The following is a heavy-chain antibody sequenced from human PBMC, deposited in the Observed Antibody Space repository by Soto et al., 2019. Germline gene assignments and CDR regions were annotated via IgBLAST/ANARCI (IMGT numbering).Heavy chain of an antibody. Sequence: QVQLQQWGAGLLKPSETLSLTCAVYGGSFSGYYWSWIRQPPGKGLEWIGEINHSGSTNYNPSLKSRVTIPVDTSKNQFSLKLSSVTAADTAVYYCARARGSISTYYYYYMDVWGKGTTVTVSS. CDR2: INHSGST. J-gene: IGHJ6*03. D-gene: IGHD6-6*01. CDR3: ARARGSISTYYYYYMDV. V-gene: IGHV4-34*01. CDR1: GGSFSGYY.